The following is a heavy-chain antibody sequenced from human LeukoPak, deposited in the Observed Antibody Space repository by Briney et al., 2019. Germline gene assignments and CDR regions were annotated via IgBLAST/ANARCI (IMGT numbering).Heavy chain of an antibody. D-gene: IGHD3-3*01. CDR1: GGSFSGYY. J-gene: IGHJ4*02. CDR3: ARGKTIFGY. CDR2: INHSGST. V-gene: IGHV4-34*01. Sequence: KASETLSLTCAVYGGSFSGYYWSWIRRPPGKGLEWIGEINHSGSTNYNPSLKSRVTISVDTSKNQFSLKLSSVTAADTAVYYCARGKTIFGYWGQGTLVTVSS.